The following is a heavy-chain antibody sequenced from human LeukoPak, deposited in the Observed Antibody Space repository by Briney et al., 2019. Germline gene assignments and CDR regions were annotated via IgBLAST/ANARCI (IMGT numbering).Heavy chain of an antibody. CDR3: AKGSYGTVAEYFQH. CDR2: ISGSGDST. D-gene: IGHD3-10*01. Sequence: PGGSRRLSCAASGFTFSSYAMSWVRQAPGKGLEWVSVISGSGDSTGYADSVKGRFTISRDNSKNTLYLQMNSLRAEDTAIYYCAKGSYGTVAEYFQHWGQGTLVTVSS. J-gene: IGHJ1*01. CDR1: GFTFSSYA. V-gene: IGHV3-23*01.